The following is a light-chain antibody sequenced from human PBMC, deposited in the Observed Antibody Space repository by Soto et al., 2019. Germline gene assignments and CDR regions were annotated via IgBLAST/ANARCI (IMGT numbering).Light chain of an antibody. CDR2: LGS. CDR1: QSLLYTNGYNY. J-gene: IGKJ5*01. Sequence: DIVMTQSTLSLPVTPGEPASISCRASQSLLYTNGYNYLDWYLQKPGQSPQLLIYLGSNRASGVPDRLSGSGSGTDFTLKISRVEAEDVGVYYCMQALQTPITFGQGTRLEIK. V-gene: IGKV2-28*01. CDR3: MQALQTPIT.